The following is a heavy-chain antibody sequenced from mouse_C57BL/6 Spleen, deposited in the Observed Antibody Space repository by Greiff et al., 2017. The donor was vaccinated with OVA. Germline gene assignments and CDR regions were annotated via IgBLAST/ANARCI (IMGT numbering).Heavy chain of an antibody. CDR1: GYTFTDYY. V-gene: IGHV1-26*01. Sequence: VQLQQSGPELVKPGASVKISCKASGYTFTDYYMNWVKQSHGKSLEWIGDINPNNGGTSYNQKFKGKATLTVDKSSSTAYMELRSLTSEDSAVYYCAIPRGDYDEDAMDYWGQGTSVTVSS. D-gene: IGHD2-4*01. CDR3: AIPRGDYDEDAMDY. CDR2: INPNNGGT. J-gene: IGHJ4*01.